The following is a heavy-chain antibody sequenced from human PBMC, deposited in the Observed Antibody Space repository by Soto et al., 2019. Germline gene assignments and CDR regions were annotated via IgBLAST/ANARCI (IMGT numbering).Heavy chain of an antibody. Sequence: ASVKVSCKASGYTFTSYDINWVRQATGQGLEWMGWMNPNSGNTGYAQKFQGRVTMTRNTSISTAYMELSSLRSEDTAVYYCARDFWSGYYINYYYYYAMDVWGQGTTVTVSS. CDR1: GYTFTSYD. CDR2: MNPNSGNT. J-gene: IGHJ6*02. CDR3: ARDFWSGYYINYYYYYAMDV. D-gene: IGHD3-3*01. V-gene: IGHV1-8*01.